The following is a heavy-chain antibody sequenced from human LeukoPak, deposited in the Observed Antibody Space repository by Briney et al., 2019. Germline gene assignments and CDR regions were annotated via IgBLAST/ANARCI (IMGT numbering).Heavy chain of an antibody. J-gene: IGHJ4*02. CDR3: ARDSEGSSWYTQEPRHFDY. V-gene: IGHV1-18*01. CDR2: ISDYNSNT. Sequence: GASVKVSCKASGYTFTSYGISWVRQAPGQGLEWMGWISDYNSNTNYTQKLQGRGTMTTDTSTSTAYMELRSLRSDDAAVYYCARDSEGSSWYTQEPRHFDYWGQGTLVTVSS. CDR1: GYTFTSYG. D-gene: IGHD6-13*01.